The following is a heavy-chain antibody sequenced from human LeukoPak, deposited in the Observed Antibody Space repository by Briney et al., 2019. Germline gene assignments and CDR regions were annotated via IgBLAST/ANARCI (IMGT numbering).Heavy chain of an antibody. J-gene: IGHJ6*03. Sequence: GGSLRLSFAASGFTFDDYGMSWVRQAPGKGRAWVSPISGCGGSIYLADSVKSRFTISRDNSKNTLYLQMNSLRAEDTAVYYCAKGGTWVPQDYMDVWGKGTTVTVSS. V-gene: IGHV3-23*01. CDR3: AKGGTWVPQDYMDV. CDR1: GFTFDDYG. CDR2: ISGCGGSI. D-gene: IGHD1-1*01.